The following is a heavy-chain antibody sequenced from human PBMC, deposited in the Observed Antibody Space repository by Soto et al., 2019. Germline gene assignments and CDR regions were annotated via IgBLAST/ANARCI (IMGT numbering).Heavy chain of an antibody. D-gene: IGHD4-17*01. CDR3: AHAGDYDLLTFDH. CDR2: IYWDDDK. Sequence: QITLKESGPTLVRPAQTLTLTCDFSGFSLSTYHMGVAWIRQPPGKALEWLALIYWDDDKRYSPSLKDRLAISQDTSSNQVVLTITSMDPGDTATYFCAHAGDYDLLTFDHWGPGTLVTVSS. J-gene: IGHJ4*02. CDR1: GFSLSTYHMG. V-gene: IGHV2-5*02.